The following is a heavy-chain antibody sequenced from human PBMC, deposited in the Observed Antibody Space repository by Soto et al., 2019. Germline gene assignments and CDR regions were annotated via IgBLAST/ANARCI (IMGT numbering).Heavy chain of an antibody. V-gene: IGHV4-59*01. J-gene: IGHJ4*02. D-gene: IGHD3-3*01. CDR2: IYYSGST. CDR3: ARHGGGYDFWSGYYVFFDY. Sequence: SETLSLTCTVSGGSISRYYWSWIRQPPGKGLEWIGYIYYSGSTNYNPSLKSRVTISVDTSKNQFSLKLSSVTAADTAVYYCARHGGGYDFWSGYYVFFDYWGQGTLVTVSS. CDR1: GGSISRYY.